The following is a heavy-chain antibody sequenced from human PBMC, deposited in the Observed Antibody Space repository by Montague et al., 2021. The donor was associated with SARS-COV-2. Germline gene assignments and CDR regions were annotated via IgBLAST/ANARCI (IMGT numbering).Heavy chain of an antibody. CDR2: IFYSGST. CDR3: AKASRGYGGDFDS. D-gene: IGHD4-23*01. V-gene: IGHV4-59*02. CDR1: GDSVNRNY. J-gene: IGHJ4*02. Sequence: SETLSLTCSVSGDSVNRNYWSWVRQPPGKGLEWLGYIFYSGSTYNPSLNSRVTMSLDTSKNHFSLNLISVTAADTAVYYCAKASRGYGGDFDSWGQGTLVIFAS.